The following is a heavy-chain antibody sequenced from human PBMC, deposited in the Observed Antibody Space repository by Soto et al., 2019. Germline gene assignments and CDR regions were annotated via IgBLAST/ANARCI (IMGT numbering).Heavy chain of an antibody. V-gene: IGHV4-4*02. CDR3: ARVKASGVNFDY. J-gene: IGHJ4*02. Sequence: PSETMSLTCAVSGGSISSSNWWSWVRQPPGKGLEWIGEIYHSGSTNYNPSLKSRVTISVDKSKNQFSLKLSSVTAADTAVYYCARVKASGVNFDYWGQGTLVTVSS. CDR2: IYHSGST. CDR1: GGSISSSNW. D-gene: IGHD3-10*01.